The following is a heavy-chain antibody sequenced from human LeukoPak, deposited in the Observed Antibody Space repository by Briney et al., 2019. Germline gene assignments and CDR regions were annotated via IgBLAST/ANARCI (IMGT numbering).Heavy chain of an antibody. CDR1: GFTXSNYA. CDR2: ISYNGGST. CDR3: AKGSGASCYNPIDY. Sequence: LRLSCXASGFTXSNYAMTWVRQAPGKGLEWVSVISYNGGSTYYADSVKGRFTISRDNSKHTLYLQMNSLRAEDTAVYYCAKGSGASCYNPIDYWGQGTLVTVSS. D-gene: IGHD2-15*01. V-gene: IGHV3-23*01. J-gene: IGHJ4*02.